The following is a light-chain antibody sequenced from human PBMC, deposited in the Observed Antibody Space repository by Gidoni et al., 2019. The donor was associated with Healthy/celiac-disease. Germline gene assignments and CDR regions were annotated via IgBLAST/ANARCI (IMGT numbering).Light chain of an antibody. Sequence: DIQITQSPSSLSASGGDRVTITCRASQSISSYLNWYQPKPGKATKLLIYAASSLQSGVPSRFSGSGSGTDFTLTISSLQPEDFATYYCQQSYSTPPLTFGGGTKVEIK. CDR1: QSISSY. CDR3: QQSYSTPPLT. V-gene: IGKV1-39*01. J-gene: IGKJ4*01. CDR2: AAS.